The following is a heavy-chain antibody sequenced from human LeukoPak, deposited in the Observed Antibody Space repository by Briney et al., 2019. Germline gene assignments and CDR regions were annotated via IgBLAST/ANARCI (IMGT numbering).Heavy chain of an antibody. D-gene: IGHD2-2*01. Sequence: ASVKVSCKASGYTFTSYGISWVRQAPGQGLEWMGWISAYNGNTTYAQKLQGRVTMTTDTSTSTAYMEPSSLRSEDTAVYYCARGVVPAGPYYYYYMDVWGKGTTVTVSS. V-gene: IGHV1-18*01. CDR2: ISAYNGNT. CDR3: ARGVVPAGPYYYYYMDV. CDR1: GYTFTSYG. J-gene: IGHJ6*03.